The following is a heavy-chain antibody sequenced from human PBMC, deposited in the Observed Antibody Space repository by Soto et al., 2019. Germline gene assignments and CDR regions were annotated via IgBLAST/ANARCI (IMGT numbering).Heavy chain of an antibody. D-gene: IGHD3-22*01. CDR2: INPDNGGT. CDR3: ARVTMIVVAGASPYFDP. J-gene: IGHJ5*02. Sequence: ASVKVSCKASGYTFTGYYIHWVRQAPGQGLDWMGWINPDNGGTNYAQKFHGRVTLTRDTSISTAYMDLSRLSSGDTAVYYCARVTMIVVAGASPYFDPWGQGTLVTVSS. V-gene: IGHV1-2*02. CDR1: GYTFTGYY.